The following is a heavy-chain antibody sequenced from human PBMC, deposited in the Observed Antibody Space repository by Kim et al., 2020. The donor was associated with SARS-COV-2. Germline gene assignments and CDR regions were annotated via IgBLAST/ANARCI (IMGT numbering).Heavy chain of an antibody. V-gene: IGHV3-23*01. CDR2: ISGSGGST. CDR1: GFTFSSYA. Sequence: GGSLRLSCAASGFTFSSYAMSWVRQAPGKGLEWVSAISGSGGSTYYADSVKGRFTISRDNSKNTLYLQMNSLRAEDTAVYYCAKDPIISGYHYYYFDYWGQGTLVTVSS. J-gene: IGHJ4*02. D-gene: IGHD3-22*01. CDR3: AKDPIISGYHYYYFDY.